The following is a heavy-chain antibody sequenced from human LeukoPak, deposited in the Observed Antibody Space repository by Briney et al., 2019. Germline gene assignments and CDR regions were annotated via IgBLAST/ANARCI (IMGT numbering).Heavy chain of an antibody. J-gene: IGHJ4*02. V-gene: IGHV3-7*01. D-gene: IGHD7-27*01. CDR1: GFTFSIYW. CDR2: IKPDGSEK. CDR3: ASLMGTDY. Sequence: GGSLRLSCAASGFTFSIYWMNWVRQAPGKGLEWVANIKPDGSEKHYVDSVKGQFTISRDNAKNSLFLQMDSLRAEDTAVYYCASLMGTDYWGQGTPVTVSS.